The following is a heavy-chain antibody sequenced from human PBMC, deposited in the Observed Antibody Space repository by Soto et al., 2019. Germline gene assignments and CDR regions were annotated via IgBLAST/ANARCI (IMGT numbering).Heavy chain of an antibody. D-gene: IGHD3-22*01. J-gene: IGHJ6*02. V-gene: IGHV1-69*13. CDR1: GGTFSSYA. Sequence: ASVKVSCKASGGTFSSYAISWVRQAPGQGLEWMGGIIPIFGTANYAQKFQGRVTITADESTSTAYMELSSLRSEGTAVYYCASTLVYYDSSGYTTALYGMDVWGQGTTVTVSS. CDR2: IIPIFGTA. CDR3: ASTLVYYDSSGYTTALYGMDV.